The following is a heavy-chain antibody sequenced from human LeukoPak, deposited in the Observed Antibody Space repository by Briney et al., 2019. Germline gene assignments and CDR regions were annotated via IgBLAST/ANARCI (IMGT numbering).Heavy chain of an antibody. Sequence: SETLTLTCTVSGVSISSDYWSWIRLPPGKGLEWIGYIYYSGSSNYNPSLKSRVTMSVDTSKNQFSLKLTSVTAADTAVYYCARRLRQNLFDPWGQGTLVTVSS. CDR1: GVSISSDY. J-gene: IGHJ5*02. CDR2: IYYSGSS. D-gene: IGHD4-17*01. CDR3: ARRLRQNLFDP. V-gene: IGHV4-59*08.